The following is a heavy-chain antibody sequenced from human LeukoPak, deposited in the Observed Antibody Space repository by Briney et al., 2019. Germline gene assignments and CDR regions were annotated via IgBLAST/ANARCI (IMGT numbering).Heavy chain of an antibody. D-gene: IGHD3-16*01. CDR1: GFTFSDYW. CDR2: INSDGRIT. CDR3: TRHVGAGYYFYMDV. J-gene: IGHJ6*03. Sequence: GGSLRLSCAASGFTFSDYWMHWVRQAPGKGLAGVSRINSDGRITSYADSVKGRFTISRDNAKNSLYLQMNSLRAEDTALYYCTRHVGAGYYFYMDVWGKGTTVTVSS. V-gene: IGHV3-74*01.